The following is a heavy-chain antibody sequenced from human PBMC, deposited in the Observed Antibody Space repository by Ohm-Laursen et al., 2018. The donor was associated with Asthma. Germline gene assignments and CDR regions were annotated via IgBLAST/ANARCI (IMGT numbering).Heavy chain of an antibody. CDR3: ASWEYYYDSSGYYSGWFDP. CDR1: GGSISSYY. J-gene: IGHJ5*02. D-gene: IGHD3-22*01. Sequence: SDTLSLTCGVSGGSISSYYWSWIRQPPGKGLEWIGYIYYSGSTNYNPSLKSRVTISVDTSKNQFSLKLSSVTAADTAVYYCASWEYYYDSSGYYSGWFDPWGQGTLVTVSS. CDR2: IYYSGST. V-gene: IGHV4-59*07.